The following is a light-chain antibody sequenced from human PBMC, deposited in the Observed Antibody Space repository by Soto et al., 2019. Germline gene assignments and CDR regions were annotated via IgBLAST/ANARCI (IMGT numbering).Light chain of an antibody. CDR1: QSINRW. CDR3: QQDNSFPYT. Sequence: DIVMTQSPSSVSASAGDRVTITCRASQSINRWLAWYQQKPGQAPQLLIYATSTLHSVVPSRFSGSGSGTDFTLTVSSLQPEDFATYYCQQDNSFPYTLGGGTRVEIK. J-gene: IGKJ4*01. V-gene: IGKV1-12*02. CDR2: ATS.